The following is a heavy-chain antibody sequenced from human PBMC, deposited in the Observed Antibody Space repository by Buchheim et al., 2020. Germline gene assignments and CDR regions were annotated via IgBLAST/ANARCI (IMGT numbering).Heavy chain of an antibody. CDR1: GGSISSYY. CDR2: IYTSGST. Sequence: QVQLQESGPGLVKPSETLSLTCTVSGGSISSYYWSWIRQPAGKGLEWIGRIYTSGSTNYNPSLKSRVTMSVDTSKNQFPLKLSSVTAADTAVYYCARGLAYYDFWSGYSGHTNWFDPWGQGTL. D-gene: IGHD3-3*01. J-gene: IGHJ5*02. V-gene: IGHV4-4*07. CDR3: ARGLAYYDFWSGYSGHTNWFDP.